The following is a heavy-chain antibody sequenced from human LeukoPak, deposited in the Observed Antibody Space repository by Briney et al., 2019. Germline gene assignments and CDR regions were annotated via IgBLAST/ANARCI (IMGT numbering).Heavy chain of an antibody. V-gene: IGHV3-53*01. Sequence: GGSLRLSCAASGFTVSRYYMNWVRQAPGKGLEWVSVIYSGSSTYYADSVKARFTISRDNSKNTLYLQMNSLRAEDTAVYYCTTVIRGKAVLRFLEWLPIDDYWGQGTLVTVS. J-gene: IGHJ4*02. CDR1: GFTVSRYY. D-gene: IGHD3-3*01. CDR3: TTVIRGKAVLRFLEWLPIDDY. CDR2: IYSGSST.